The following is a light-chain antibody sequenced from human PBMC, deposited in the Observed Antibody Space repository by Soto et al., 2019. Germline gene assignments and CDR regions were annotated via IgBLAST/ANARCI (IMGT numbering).Light chain of an antibody. J-gene: IGLJ2*01. CDR1: SSDVGGYNY. V-gene: IGLV2-14*01. Sequence: QSALTQPASVSGSPGQSITISCTGTSSDVGGYNYVSWYQQHPGKAPKLMIYDVSNRPSGVSNRFSGSKSGNTASLTISGLQAEDEADYYCSSYTSSSTPIVVLGGGTKVTVL. CDR2: DVS. CDR3: SSYTSSSTPIVV.